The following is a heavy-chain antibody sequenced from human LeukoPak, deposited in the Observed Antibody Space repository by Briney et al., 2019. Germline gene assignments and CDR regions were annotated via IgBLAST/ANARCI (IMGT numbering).Heavy chain of an antibody. D-gene: IGHD3-9*01. V-gene: IGHV4-34*01. J-gene: IGHJ4*02. Sequence: PSETLSLTCAVYGGSFSGYYWSWIRQPPGKGLEWIGEINHSGSTNYNPSLKSRVTISVDTSKIQFSLKLSSVTAADTAVYYCARRGRYRRAGVWGQGTLVTVSS. CDR2: INHSGST. CDR3: ARRGRYRRAGV. CDR1: GGSFSGYY.